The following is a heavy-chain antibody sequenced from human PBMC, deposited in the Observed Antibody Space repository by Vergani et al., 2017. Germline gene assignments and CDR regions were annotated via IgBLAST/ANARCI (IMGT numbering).Heavy chain of an antibody. J-gene: IGHJ4*02. CDR3: ARGVYGYYFDY. D-gene: IGHD2-8*01. CDR2: IYHSGST. Sequence: QLQLQESGSGLVKPSQTLSLTCAVSGGSISSGGYSWSWIRQPPGKGLEWIVYIYHSGSTYYNPSLKSRVTISVDRSKNQFSLKLSSVTAADTAVYYCARGVYGYYFDYWGQGTLVTVSS. V-gene: IGHV4-30-2*01. CDR1: GGSISSGGYS.